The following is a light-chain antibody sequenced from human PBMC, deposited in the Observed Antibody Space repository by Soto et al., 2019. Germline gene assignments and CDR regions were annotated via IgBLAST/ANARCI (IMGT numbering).Light chain of an antibody. Sequence: DIQMTQSPSTLSASVGDRVTITCRASQSINMWLAWYQQKPGKAPKLLIYKASFLESGVPSRLSGSGSGTDFTLPIRNLQPDDSAPYYCQQYSSYPHTFGQGTKLAIK. V-gene: IGKV1-5*03. J-gene: IGKJ2*01. CDR1: QSINMW. CDR2: KAS. CDR3: QQYSSYPHT.